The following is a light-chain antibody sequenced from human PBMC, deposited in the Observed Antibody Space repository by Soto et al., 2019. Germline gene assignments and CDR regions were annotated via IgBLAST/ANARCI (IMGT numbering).Light chain of an antibody. CDR3: QTWGSGPVI. J-gene: IGLJ2*01. CDR1: SGHSSYA. V-gene: IGLV4-69*01. CDR2: LNSDGSH. Sequence: QSVLTQSPSASASLGASVKLTCTLSSGHSSYATAWHQQQPEKGPRYLMKLNSDGSHSKGDGIPDRFSGSSSGAERYLTISSLQSEDEADYYCQTWGSGPVIFGGGTKLTVL.